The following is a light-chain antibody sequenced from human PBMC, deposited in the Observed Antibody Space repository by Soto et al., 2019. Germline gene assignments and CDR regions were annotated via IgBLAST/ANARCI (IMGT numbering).Light chain of an antibody. CDR1: QSVSSY. Sequence: EVVLTQSPGTLSLSPGERATLSCRASQSVSSYLAWYQQKPGQAPRLLIYDASTRATAIPARFSGSGSETEFTLTISSLQSEDSAVYYCQQYNNWPPWTFGQGTKVDIK. CDR3: QQYNNWPPWT. V-gene: IGKV3-15*01. J-gene: IGKJ1*01. CDR2: DAS.